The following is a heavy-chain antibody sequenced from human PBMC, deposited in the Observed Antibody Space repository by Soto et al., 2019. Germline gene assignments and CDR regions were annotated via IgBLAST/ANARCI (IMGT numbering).Heavy chain of an antibody. D-gene: IGHD3-22*01. CDR3: SRSMFYSDGSSYSPFDN. CDR2: FYYTGST. V-gene: IGHV4-61*01. CDR1: GGSVSSGNYY. Sequence: QVQLQESGPGLVKPSETLSLTCTVSGGSVSSGNYYWSWIRQPPGKGLEWIGYFYYTGSTNYNPSLKSRVTLSIDTSKNQFSLKVSSVTAADTAVYYCSRSMFYSDGSSYSPFDNWGQGILVTVSS. J-gene: IGHJ4*02.